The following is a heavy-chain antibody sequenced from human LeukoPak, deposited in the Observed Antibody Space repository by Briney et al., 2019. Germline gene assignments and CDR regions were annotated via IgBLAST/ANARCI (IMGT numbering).Heavy chain of an antibody. CDR2: ISCYNGDT. Sequence: ASVRVSCKASGYTFTHHGIAWIRQAPGQGLEWLGLISCYNGDTIYAQKFQGRVTLTTEKSTSTVYMELRSLTSDDTAVYYCARDPSNTSGWYQYFDAWGRGTLVSVSS. J-gene: IGHJ2*01. D-gene: IGHD6-19*01. CDR1: GYTFTHHG. V-gene: IGHV1-18*01. CDR3: ARDPSNTSGWYQYFDA.